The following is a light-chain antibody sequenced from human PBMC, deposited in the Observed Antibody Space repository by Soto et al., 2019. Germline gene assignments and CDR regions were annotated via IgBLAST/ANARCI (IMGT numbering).Light chain of an antibody. V-gene: IGLV2-14*01. Sequence: QSALTQPASVSGSPGQSITISCSGTSSDVGAYNYVSWYQQHPAKAPKLMIYDVSNRPSGVSDRFSGSKSGNTASLTISGLEAEDEADYYCYSYTSSSTYVFGSGTKLTVL. CDR2: DVS. CDR3: YSYTSSSTYV. J-gene: IGLJ1*01. CDR1: SSDVGAYNY.